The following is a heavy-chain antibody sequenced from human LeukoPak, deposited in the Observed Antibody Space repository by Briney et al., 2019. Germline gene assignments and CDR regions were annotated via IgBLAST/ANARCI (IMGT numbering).Heavy chain of an antibody. CDR3: ARTGGWPLPYFES. Sequence: GGSLRLSCAASGFTFGIYWLSWVRQAPGKGLEWVANIKQDGSEKDYVDSVKGRFTISRDNAKNSLYLHMSSLRAEDTAVYYCARTGGWPLPYFESWSQGSLVTVSS. CDR2: IKQDGSEK. D-gene: IGHD6-19*01. J-gene: IGHJ4*02. CDR1: GFTFGIYW. V-gene: IGHV3-7*01.